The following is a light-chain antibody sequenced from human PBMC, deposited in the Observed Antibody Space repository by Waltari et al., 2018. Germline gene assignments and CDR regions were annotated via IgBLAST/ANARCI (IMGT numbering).Light chain of an antibody. CDR3: CSYAGVRGAV. V-gene: IGLV2-23*02. J-gene: IGLJ7*01. CDR2: EVS. Sequence: QSALTQPASVSGSPGESITISCTGTSRDVGTYNLISWYQQHPVKVPKLLIYEVSKRPSGVSNRFSASKSGNTASLTISGLQADDEADYYCCSYAGVRGAVFGGGTHLTVL. CDR1: SRDVGTYNL.